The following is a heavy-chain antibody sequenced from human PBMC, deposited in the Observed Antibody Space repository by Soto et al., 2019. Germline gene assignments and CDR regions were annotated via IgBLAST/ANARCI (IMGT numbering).Heavy chain of an antibody. CDR3: ARDGRYCSGGSCYSDWYFDL. CDR1: GFTFSSYG. Sequence: GGSLRLSCAASGFTFSSYGMHWVRQAPGKGLEWVAVISYDGSNKYYADSVKGRFTISRDNSKNTLYLQMNSLRAEDTAVYYCARDGRYCSGGSCYSDWYFDLWGRGTLVTVS. J-gene: IGHJ2*01. CDR2: ISYDGSNK. D-gene: IGHD2-15*01. V-gene: IGHV3-30*03.